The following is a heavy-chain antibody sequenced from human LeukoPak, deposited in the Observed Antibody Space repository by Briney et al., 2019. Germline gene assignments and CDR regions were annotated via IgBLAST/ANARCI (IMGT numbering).Heavy chain of an antibody. V-gene: IGHV3-74*01. CDR1: GFTFSSYW. Sequence: GGSLRLSCAASGFTFSSYWMHWVRQAPGKGLVWVSRINSDGSDTSYADSVRGRFTISRDNAKNTLYLQMNSLRAEDTAVYYCARYYSSGSYAIDYWGQGTLVTVSS. CDR3: ARYYSSGSYAIDY. J-gene: IGHJ4*02. D-gene: IGHD3-10*01. CDR2: INSDGSDT.